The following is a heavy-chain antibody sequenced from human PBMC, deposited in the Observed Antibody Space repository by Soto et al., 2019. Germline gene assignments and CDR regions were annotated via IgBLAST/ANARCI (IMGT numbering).Heavy chain of an antibody. J-gene: IGHJ6*02. CDR2: ISYDGSNK. CDR3: ARVVGYCSGGSCAYGMDV. V-gene: IGHV3-30-3*01. CDR1: GFTFSSYA. Sequence: QVQLVESGGGVVQPGRSLRLSCAASGFTFSSYAMHWVRQAPGKGLEWVAVISYDGSNKYYADSVKGRFTISRDNSKKTLYLQMNSLRAEATAVYYCARVVGYCSGGSCAYGMDVWGQGTTVTVSS. D-gene: IGHD2-15*01.